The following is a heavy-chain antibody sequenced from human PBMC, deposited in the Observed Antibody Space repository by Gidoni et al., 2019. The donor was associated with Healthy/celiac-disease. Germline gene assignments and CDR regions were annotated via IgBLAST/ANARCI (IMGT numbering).Heavy chain of an antibody. J-gene: IGHJ5*02. CDR1: GYTFTSYY. V-gene: IGHV1-46*01. CDR2: INPSGGST. CDR3: ARATPRLYYYDSSGYRGFDP. Sequence: QVQLVQSGAEVKKPGASVKVSCKASGYTFTSYYMHWVRQAPGQGLEWMGIINPSGGSTSYAQKFQGRVTMTRDTSTSTVYMELSSLRSEDTAVYYCARATPRLYYYDSSGYRGFDPWGQGTLVTVSS. D-gene: IGHD3-22*01.